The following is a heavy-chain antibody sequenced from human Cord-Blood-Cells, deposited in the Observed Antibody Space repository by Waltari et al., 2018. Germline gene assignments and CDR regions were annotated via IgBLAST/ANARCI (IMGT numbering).Heavy chain of an antibody. CDR3: ARSSSWYEAYY. V-gene: IGHV4-38-2*02. CDR1: GYSISSGYY. CDR2: IYHSGST. Sequence: QVQLQESGPGLVKPSETLSLTCTVSGYSISSGYYWGWIRQPPGKGLEWIGSIYHSGSTSSTPPLNSRVTISVDTSKNQFSLKLSSVTAADTAVYYCARSSSWYEAYYWGQGTLVTVSS. J-gene: IGHJ4*02. D-gene: IGHD6-13*01.